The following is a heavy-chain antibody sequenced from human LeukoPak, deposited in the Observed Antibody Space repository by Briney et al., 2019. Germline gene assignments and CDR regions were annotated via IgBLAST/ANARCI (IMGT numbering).Heavy chain of an antibody. J-gene: IGHJ4*02. Sequence: GGSLRLSCAASGFAFSRYWMAWVRQAPGKGLEWVGRIASNTDGGTTDYAAPVKGRFTISRDDSKNALYLQMNSLKTEDTALYYCTTRTTTTIYWGQGTLVTVSS. CDR2: IASNTDGGTT. CDR1: GFAFSRYW. D-gene: IGHD1-7*01. CDR3: TTRTTTTIY. V-gene: IGHV3-15*04.